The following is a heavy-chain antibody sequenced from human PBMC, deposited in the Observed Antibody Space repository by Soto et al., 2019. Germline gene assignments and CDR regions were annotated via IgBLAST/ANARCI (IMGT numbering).Heavy chain of an antibody. Sequence: SVKVSCKASGGTFSSYSISWVRQAPGQGLEWMGRIIPILGIANYAQKFQGRVTITADKSTSTAYMELSSLRSEDTAVYYCARDGYCSGGSCYKPKDWYFELWGCGTLVSVSS. D-gene: IGHD2-15*01. J-gene: IGHJ2*01. CDR2: IIPILGIA. V-gene: IGHV1-69*04. CDR3: ARDGYCSGGSCYKPKDWYFEL. CDR1: GGTFSSYS.